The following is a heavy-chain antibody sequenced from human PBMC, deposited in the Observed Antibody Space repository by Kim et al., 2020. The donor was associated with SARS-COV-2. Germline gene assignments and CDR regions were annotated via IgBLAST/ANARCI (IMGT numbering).Heavy chain of an antibody. D-gene: IGHD3-22*01. CDR3: AKDAVFLGYYDSSGYFDY. Sequence: GGSLRLSCAASGFIFSSYGMHWVRQAPGKGLEWGAVISYDGSNKYYADSVKGRFTISRDNSKNTLYLQMNSLRAEDTAVYYCAKDAVFLGYYDSSGYFDYWGQGTLVTVSS. CDR2: ISYDGSNK. J-gene: IGHJ4*02. V-gene: IGHV3-30*18. CDR1: GFIFSSYG.